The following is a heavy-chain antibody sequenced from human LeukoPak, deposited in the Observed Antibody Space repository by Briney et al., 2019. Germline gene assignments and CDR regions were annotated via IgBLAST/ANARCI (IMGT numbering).Heavy chain of an antibody. J-gene: IGHJ4*02. V-gene: IGHV3-23*01. CDR1: GFTFSSYE. D-gene: IGHD3-10*01. Sequence: GGSLRLSCAASGFTFSSYEMNWVRQAPGKGLEWVSAISGSGGSTYYADSVKGRFTISRDNSKNTLYLQMNSLRAEDTAVYYCAKGPPSTLYYYGSGPSSGTFDYWGQGTLVTVSS. CDR2: ISGSGGST. CDR3: AKGPPSTLYYYGSGPSSGTFDY.